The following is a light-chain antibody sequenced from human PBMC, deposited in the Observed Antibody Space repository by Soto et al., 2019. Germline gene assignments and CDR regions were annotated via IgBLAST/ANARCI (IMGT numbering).Light chain of an antibody. V-gene: IGKV1-5*01. J-gene: IGKJ1*01. CDR3: QHYNSYSEA. CDR1: QSISSW. CDR2: DAS. Sequence: DIQMTQSPSTLSASVGDRVTITCRASQSISSWLAWYKQKPGKAPKLLIYDASSLESGVPSRFRGSGSGTEFTLTISSLQPDDFETYYCQHYNSYSEAFGQGTKVDIK.